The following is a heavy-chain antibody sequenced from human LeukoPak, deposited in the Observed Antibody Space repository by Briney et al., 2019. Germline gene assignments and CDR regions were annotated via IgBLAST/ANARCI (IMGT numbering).Heavy chain of an antibody. Sequence: GGSLRLSCAASGFTFNTFDMTWVRQAPGKGLEWVSYISSGSSSRYYADSVKGRFTISRDNSKNTLYLQMNSLRAEDTAVYYCATFRIAAAGFFDYWGQGTLVTVSS. V-gene: IGHV3-48*01. D-gene: IGHD6-13*01. J-gene: IGHJ4*02. CDR2: ISSGSSSR. CDR3: ATFRIAAAGFFDY. CDR1: GFTFNTFD.